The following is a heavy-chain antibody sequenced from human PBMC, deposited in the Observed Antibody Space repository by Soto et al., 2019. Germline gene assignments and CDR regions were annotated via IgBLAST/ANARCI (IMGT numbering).Heavy chain of an antibody. CDR2: MNPINGDT. J-gene: IGHJ6*02. CDR3: GRGPSPRAPSGGTPYYYAMDV. V-gene: IGHV1-8*02. CDR1: GYDFTAYD. D-gene: IGHD2-15*01. Sequence: ASVKVSCKASGYDFTAYDINWVRQASGQGLEWMGWMNPINGDTGNARRFQGRVSLSRNTATGTAYLELTSLRSDDTAVYYCGRGPSPRAPSGGTPYYYAMDVWGQGTTVTVSS.